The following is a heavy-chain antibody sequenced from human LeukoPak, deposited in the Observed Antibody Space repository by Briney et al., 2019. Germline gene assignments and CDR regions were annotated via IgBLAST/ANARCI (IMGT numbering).Heavy chain of an antibody. CDR2: IYYSGST. CDR1: GGSISSSSYY. J-gene: IGHJ4*02. Sequence: KPSETLSLTCTVSGGSISSSSYYWGWIRQPPGKGLEWIGSIYYSGSTYYNPSLKSRVTISVDTSKNQFSLKLSSVTAADTAVYYCARLPLLDYYDSSGYYRDYWGQGTPVTVSS. V-gene: IGHV4-39*01. D-gene: IGHD3-22*01. CDR3: ARLPLLDYYDSSGYYRDY.